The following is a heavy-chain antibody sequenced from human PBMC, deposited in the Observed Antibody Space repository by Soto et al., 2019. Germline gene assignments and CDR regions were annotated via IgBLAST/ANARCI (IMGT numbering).Heavy chain of an antibody. V-gene: IGHV4-34*01. D-gene: IGHD6-13*01. CDR1: GGSFSGYY. Sequence: ETLSLTCAVYGGSFSGYYWSWIRQPPGKGLEWIGEINHSGSTNYNPSLKSRVTISVDTSKNQFSLKLSSVTAADTAVYYCARAYSSSSNWFDPWGQGTLVTVSS. J-gene: IGHJ5*02. CDR3: ARAYSSSSNWFDP. CDR2: INHSGST.